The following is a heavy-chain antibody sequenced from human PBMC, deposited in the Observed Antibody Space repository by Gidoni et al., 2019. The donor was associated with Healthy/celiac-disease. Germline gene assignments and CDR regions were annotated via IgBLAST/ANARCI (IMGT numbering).Heavy chain of an antibody. D-gene: IGHD3-22*01. CDR1: GFTFSRYG. CDR3: ATWGGDYYDSSGYSDY. V-gene: IGHV3-30*03. Sequence: QVQLVESGGGVVQPGRSLRLSCAASGFTFSRYGMHWVRQAPGKGLELVAVISYDGSNKYYADSVKGRFTISRDNSKNTLYLQMNSLRAEDTAVYYCATWGGDYYDSSGYSDYWGQGTLVTVSS. CDR2: ISYDGSNK. J-gene: IGHJ4*02.